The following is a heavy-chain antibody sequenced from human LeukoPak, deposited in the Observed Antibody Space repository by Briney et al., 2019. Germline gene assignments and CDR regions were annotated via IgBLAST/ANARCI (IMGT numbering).Heavy chain of an antibody. CDR2: MNPNSGNT. CDR3: ARGLRRVGARGNRIYYFDY. J-gene: IGHJ4*02. Sequence: ASVKVSCKASGGTFSSYDINWVRQAPGQGLEWMGWMNPNSGNTGYAQKFQGRVTMTRNTSISTAYMELSSLRSEDTAVYYCARGLRRVGARGNRIYYFDYWGQGTLVTVSS. D-gene: IGHD1-26*01. V-gene: IGHV1-8*02. CDR1: GGTFSSYD.